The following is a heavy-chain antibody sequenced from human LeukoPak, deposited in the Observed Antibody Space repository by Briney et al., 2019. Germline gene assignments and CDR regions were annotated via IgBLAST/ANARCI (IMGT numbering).Heavy chain of an antibody. CDR1: EFTFNTYN. J-gene: IGHJ6*03. CDR2: ISSSGSTI. CDR3: ASCNSSGRKASRVYYMDV. Sequence: GGSLRLSCAASEFTFNTYNMNWVRQAPGKGLEWVSYISSSGSTIYYADSVKGRFTISRDNAKNSLYLQMNSLRAEDTAVYYCASCNSSGRKASRVYYMDVWGKGTTVTVSS. V-gene: IGHV3-48*04. D-gene: IGHD2/OR15-2a*01.